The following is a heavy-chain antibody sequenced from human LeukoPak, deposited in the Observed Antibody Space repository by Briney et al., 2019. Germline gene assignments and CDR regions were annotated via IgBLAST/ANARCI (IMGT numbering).Heavy chain of an antibody. J-gene: IGHJ3*02. V-gene: IGHV1-2*02. CDR1: GYTFTCYY. Sequence: GASVKVSCKASGYTFTCYYMHWVRQAPGQGREWRGWINPNSGGTNYEQKFQGRVTMTRDTSISTAYMELSRLRSDDTTVYYCAREANDSSGYYPKHDAFDIWGQGTMVTGSS. D-gene: IGHD3-22*01. CDR3: AREANDSSGYYPKHDAFDI. CDR2: INPNSGGT.